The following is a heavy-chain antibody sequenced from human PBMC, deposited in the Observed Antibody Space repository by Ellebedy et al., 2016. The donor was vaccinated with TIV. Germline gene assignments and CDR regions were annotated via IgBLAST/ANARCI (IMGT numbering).Heavy chain of an antibody. CDR2: INPNSGGT. D-gene: IGHD3-9*01. Sequence: ASVKVSXXASGYTFTSYYMHWVRQAPGQGLEWMGWINPNSGGTNYAQKFQGRVTMTRDTSISTAYMELSRLRSDDTAVYYCARFPLYDILTGYSYYYYYGMDVWGQGTTVTVSS. CDR1: GYTFTSYY. V-gene: IGHV1-2*02. J-gene: IGHJ6*02. CDR3: ARFPLYDILTGYSYYYYYGMDV.